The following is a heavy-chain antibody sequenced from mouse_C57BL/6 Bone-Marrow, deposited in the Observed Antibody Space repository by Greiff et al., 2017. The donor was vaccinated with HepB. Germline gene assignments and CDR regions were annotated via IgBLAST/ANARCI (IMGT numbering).Heavy chain of an antibody. CDR2: INPSNGGT. V-gene: IGHV1-53*01. CDR1: GYTFTSYW. CDR3: ARWGTTVVATRRKSYFDY. D-gene: IGHD1-1*01. J-gene: IGHJ2*01. Sequence: QVQLQQPGTELVKPGASVKLSCKASGYTFTSYWMHWVKQRPGQGLEWIGNINPSNGGTNYNEKFKSKATLTVDKSSSTAYMQLSSLTSEASAVYYGARWGTTVVATRRKSYFDYWGQGTTLTVSS.